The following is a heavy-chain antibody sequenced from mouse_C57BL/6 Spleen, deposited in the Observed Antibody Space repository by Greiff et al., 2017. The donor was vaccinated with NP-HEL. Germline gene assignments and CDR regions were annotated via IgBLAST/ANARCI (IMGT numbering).Heavy chain of an antibody. J-gene: IGHJ1*03. V-gene: IGHV1-52*01. CDR3: ARSYYGSSYWYFDV. CDR1: GYTFTSYW. Sequence: QVQLQQPGAELVRPGSSVKLSCKASGYTFTSYWMHWVKQRPIQGLEWIGNIDPSDSETHYNQKFKDKATLTVDKSSSTAYMQLSSLTSEDSAVYYCARSYYGSSYWYFDVWGTGTTVTVSS. D-gene: IGHD1-1*01. CDR2: IDPSDSET.